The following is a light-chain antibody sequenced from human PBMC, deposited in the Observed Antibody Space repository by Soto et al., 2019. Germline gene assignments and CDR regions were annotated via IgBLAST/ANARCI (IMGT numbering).Light chain of an antibody. CDR3: AAWDNRLGGNWV. CDR1: SSNIGSNS. CDR2: EDN. Sequence: QLVLTQPPSASGTPGQRVTLSCSGNSSNIGSNSVTWYQQLPGTAPKLLISEDNQRPSGVPDRFSGSKSGTSASLAISGLQSEDEADYYCAAWDNRLGGNWVFGGGTQLTVL. J-gene: IGLJ3*02. V-gene: IGLV1-44*01.